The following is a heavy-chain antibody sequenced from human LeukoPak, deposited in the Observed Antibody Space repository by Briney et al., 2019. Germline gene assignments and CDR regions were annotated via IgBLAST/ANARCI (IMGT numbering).Heavy chain of an antibody. CDR2: ISSSSTYI. D-gene: IGHD5-18*01. CDR3: AREPTAMIL. CDR1: GFTFSSYA. V-gene: IGHV3-21*01. J-gene: IGHJ4*02. Sequence: GGSLRLPCAASGFTFSSYAMRWVRQTPGKGLEWVSSISSSSTYIYYADSVKGRFTISRDNAKNSLYLQMNSLRAEDTAVYYCAREPTAMILWGQGTLVTVSS.